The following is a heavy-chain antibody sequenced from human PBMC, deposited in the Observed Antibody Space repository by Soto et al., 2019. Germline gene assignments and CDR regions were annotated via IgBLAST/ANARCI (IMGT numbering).Heavy chain of an antibody. CDR2: VKTTSERGTT. D-gene: IGHD1-26*01. V-gene: IGHV3-15*06. CDR1: GFSFSDAW. Sequence: PGGSLRLSCEASGFSFSDAWISWVRQIPGRGLEWVGRVKTTSERGTTNYAAPVMGRFTVSRDDSKNTLYLQIDALRAEDTAIYYCTTAGTRVGYTGSYWGQGTQVTVCS. CDR3: TTAGTRVGYTGSY. J-gene: IGHJ4*02.